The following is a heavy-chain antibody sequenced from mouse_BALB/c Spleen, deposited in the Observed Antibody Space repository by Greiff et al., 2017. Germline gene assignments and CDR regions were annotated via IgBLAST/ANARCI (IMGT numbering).Heavy chain of an antibody. D-gene: IGHD2-14*01. J-gene: IGHJ4*01. CDR1: GFTFSSFG. CDR3: ARSGSTTPNYAMDY. CDR2: ISSGSSTI. Sequence: VQLKQSGGGLVQPGGSRKLSCAASGFTFSSFGMHWVRQAPEKGLEWVAYISSGSSTIYYADTVKGRFTISRDNPKNTLFLQMTSLRSEDTAMYYCARSGSTTPNYAMDYWGQGTSVTVSS. V-gene: IGHV5-17*02.